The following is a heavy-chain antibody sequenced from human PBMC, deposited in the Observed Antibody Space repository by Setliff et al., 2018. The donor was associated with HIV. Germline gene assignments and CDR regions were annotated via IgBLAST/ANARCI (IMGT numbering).Heavy chain of an antibody. Sequence: HPGGSLRLSCAASGFNFKTYGMTWVRQAPGKGLDWVAHIGSSNHGIHYTASVQGRFTVSRDNANNLLFLEMNNLRVEDTAVYYCARDDSNGNTDAFDIWGQGTTVTVSS. CDR2: IGSSNHGI. V-gene: IGHV3-48*04. CDR1: GFNFKTYG. J-gene: IGHJ3*02. CDR3: ARDDSNGNTDAFDI. D-gene: IGHD5-18*01.